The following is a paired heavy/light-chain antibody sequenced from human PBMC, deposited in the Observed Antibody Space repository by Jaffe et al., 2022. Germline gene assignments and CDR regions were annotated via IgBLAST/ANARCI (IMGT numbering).Heavy chain of an antibody. Sequence: EVQLLESGGGLVQPGGSLRLSCKASGFAFSTHAMSWVRQAPGMGLEWVSSISGSGDPTYYPDSVKGRFTISRDSFDNTLYLQMNSLRDEDTAVYYCATSNDFWSGRMWHYSYIDVWGRGTTVTVSS. V-gene: IGHV3-23*01. CDR2: ISGSGDPT. CDR1: GFAFSTHA. J-gene: IGHJ6*03. CDR3: ATSNDFWSGRMWHYSYIDV. D-gene: IGHD3-3*01.
Light chain of an antibody. CDR1: YNDIGSFNY. V-gene: IGLV2-11*01. Sequence: QSALTQPRSVSGSPGQSVIISCIGTYNDIGSFNYVSWYQQHPDKAPKLMIYDGIKRPSGVPDRFSASKSGNTASLTISGLQAEDEADYYCCSYAGTYNLYIFGTGTTVTVL. J-gene: IGLJ1*01. CDR2: DGI. CDR3: CSYAGTYNLYI.